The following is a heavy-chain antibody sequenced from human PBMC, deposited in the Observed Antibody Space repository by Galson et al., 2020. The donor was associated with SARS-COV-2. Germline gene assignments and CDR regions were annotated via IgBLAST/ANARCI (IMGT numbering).Heavy chain of an antibody. D-gene: IGHD4-17*01. J-gene: IGHJ2*01. CDR2: IWYDGSNK. Sequence: GESLKLSCAASGFTFSSYGMHWVRQAPGKGLEWGAVIWYDGSNKYYADSVKGRFTISRDNSKNTLDLQMNSLRAEDTAVYYCARDSTVTHWADWYVDLWGRGTLVTVSS. V-gene: IGHV3-33*01. CDR3: ARDSTVTHWADWYVDL. CDR1: GFTFSSYG.